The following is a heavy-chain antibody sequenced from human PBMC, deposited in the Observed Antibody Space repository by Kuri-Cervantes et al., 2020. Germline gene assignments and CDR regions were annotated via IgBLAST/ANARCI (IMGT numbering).Heavy chain of an antibody. CDR3: AGGFPNYYGSGSYYHY. CDR1: GYTFTGYY. Sequence: ASVKVSCKASGYTFTGYYMHWVRQAPGQGLEWMGVLNPSGGSTYYADSVKGRFTISRDNSKNTLYLQMNSLRAEDTAVYYCAGGFPNYYGSGSYYHYWGQGTLVTVSS. CDR2: LNPSGGST. V-gene: IGHV1-46*04. J-gene: IGHJ4*02. D-gene: IGHD3-10*01.